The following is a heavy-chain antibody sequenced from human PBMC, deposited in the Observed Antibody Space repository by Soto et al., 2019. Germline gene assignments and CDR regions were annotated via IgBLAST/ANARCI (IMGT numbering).Heavy chain of an antibody. CDR1: GFTFSTYA. V-gene: IGHV3-23*01. CDR2: IGGSGVGT. J-gene: IGHJ6*03. Sequence: EVQLLESGGDWVQPGGSLRLSCAASGFTFSTYALTWVRQAPGKGLEGVSTIGGSGVGTYYADSVKGRLTISRDNYMNTSNLQMDGLRAEDSAVYYCARGRNYYYYMDVWGKGTTITVSS. CDR3: ARGRNYYYYMDV.